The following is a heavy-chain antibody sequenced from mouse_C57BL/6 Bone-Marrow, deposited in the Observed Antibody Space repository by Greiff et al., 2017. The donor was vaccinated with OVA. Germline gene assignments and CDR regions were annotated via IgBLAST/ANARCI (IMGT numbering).Heavy chain of an antibody. Sequence: VQLQQSGPELVKPGASVKIPCKASGYTFTDYNMDWVKQSHGKSLEWIGDINPNNGGTIYNQKFKGKAPLTVDKSSSTAYMELRSLTSEDTAVYYCARSRGNWDGYFDVWGTGTTVTVSS. V-gene: IGHV1-18*01. J-gene: IGHJ1*03. CDR1: GYTFTDYN. D-gene: IGHD4-1*01. CDR2: INPNNGGT. CDR3: ARSRGNWDGYFDV.